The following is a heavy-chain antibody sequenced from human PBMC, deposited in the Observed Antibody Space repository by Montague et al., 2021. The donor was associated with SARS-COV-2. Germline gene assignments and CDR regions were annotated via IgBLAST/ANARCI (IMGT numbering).Heavy chain of an antibody. CDR3: AREYFDSSGLVWIDP. CDR1: GDSVSSGAYY. CDR2: IYYSGNTYT. V-gene: IGHV4-61*08. D-gene: IGHD3-22*01. Sequence: SETLSLTCTVSGDSVSSGAYYWSWIRQPPGKGLEWIAYIYYSGNTYTKYNPSLESRVSISVVTSKNQFSLKLTSGSAADTAVYHCAREYFDSSGLVWIDPWGQGTLVIVSS. J-gene: IGHJ5*02.